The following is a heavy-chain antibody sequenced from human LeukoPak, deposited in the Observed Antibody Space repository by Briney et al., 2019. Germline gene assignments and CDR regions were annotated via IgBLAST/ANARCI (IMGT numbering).Heavy chain of an antibody. J-gene: IGHJ4*02. CDR1: GGTFSSYA. D-gene: IGHD5-24*01. V-gene: IGHV1-69*13. CDR3: ARVSQRQLAYYFDY. Sequence: ASVKVSCKASGGTFSSYAISWVRQAPGQGLEWMGGIIPIFGTANYAQKFQGRVTITADESTSTAYMELSSLRSEDTAVHYCARVSQRQLAYYFDYWGQGTLVTVSS. CDR2: IIPIFGTA.